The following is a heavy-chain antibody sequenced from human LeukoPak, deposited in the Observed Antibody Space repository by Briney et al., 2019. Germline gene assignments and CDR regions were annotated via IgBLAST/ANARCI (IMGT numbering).Heavy chain of an antibody. D-gene: IGHD5-18*01. CDR3: ARDGSGYSYGGEYDY. Sequence: SETLSLTCTVSGGSISSYYWSWIRQPPGKGLEWIGYIYYSGSTNYNPSLKSRVTMSVDTSKNQFSLKLSSVTAADTAVYYCARDGSGYSYGGEYDYWGQGTLVTVSS. J-gene: IGHJ4*02. CDR2: IYYSGST. CDR1: GGSISSYY. V-gene: IGHV4-59*12.